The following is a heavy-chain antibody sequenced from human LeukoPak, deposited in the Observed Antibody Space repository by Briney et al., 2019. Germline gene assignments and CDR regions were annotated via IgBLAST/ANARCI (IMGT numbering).Heavy chain of an antibody. J-gene: IGHJ4*02. CDR1: GFTFSDYY. CDR2: ISSSGSTI. V-gene: IGHV3-11*01. Sequence: GGSLRLSCAASGFTFSDYYMSWIRQAPGKGLEWVSYISSSGSTIYYADSVKGRFAISRDNAKNSLYLQMNSLRAEDTAVYYCASSGWKVTIDYWGQGTLVTVSS. CDR3: ASSGWKVTIDY. D-gene: IGHD6-19*01.